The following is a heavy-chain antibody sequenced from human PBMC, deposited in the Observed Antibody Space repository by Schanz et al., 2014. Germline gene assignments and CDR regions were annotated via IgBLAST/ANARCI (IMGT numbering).Heavy chain of an antibody. CDR1: GFSFGTYA. Sequence: EVHLLESGGGLVQPGGSLRLSCAASGFSFGTYAMSWVRQAPGKGLLWVSSISGTGGDDTYYADSVKGRFTISRDNSKNTLFLQMSSLRVDDMAVYYCGRAGTGMAGWYFELWGRGTLXTVSS. V-gene: IGHV3-23*01. CDR2: ISGTGGDDT. J-gene: IGHJ2*01. CDR3: GRAGTGMAGWYFEL. D-gene: IGHD5-18*01.